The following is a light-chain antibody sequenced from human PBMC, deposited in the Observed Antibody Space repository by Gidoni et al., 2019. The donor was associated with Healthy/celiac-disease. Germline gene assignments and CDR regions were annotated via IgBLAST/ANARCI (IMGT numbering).Light chain of an antibody. Sequence: DIQLTHSPSFLSASVGDRVTITCLASQGISSYLAWYQQKPGKAPKLLIYAASTLQSGVPSRFRGSGAGTEFTLTISSLQTEDFATYYCQQSNSYPPWTFGQGTKVEIK. CDR2: AAS. J-gene: IGKJ1*01. CDR1: QGISSY. V-gene: IGKV1-9*01. CDR3: QQSNSYPPWT.